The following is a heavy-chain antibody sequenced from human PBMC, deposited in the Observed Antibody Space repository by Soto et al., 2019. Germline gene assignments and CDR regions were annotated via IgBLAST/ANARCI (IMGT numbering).Heavy chain of an antibody. D-gene: IGHD6-6*01. CDR1: GFTFGDYA. J-gene: IGHJ6*02. V-gene: IGHV3-49*03. CDR3: TRASPSFRYGMDV. Sequence: GGSLRLSCTASGFTFGDYAMSWFRQAPGKGLEWVGFIRSKAYGGTTEYAASVKGRFTISRDDSKSIAYLQMDSLKTEDTAVYYCTRASPSFRYGMDVWGQGTTVTVSS. CDR2: IRSKAYGGTT.